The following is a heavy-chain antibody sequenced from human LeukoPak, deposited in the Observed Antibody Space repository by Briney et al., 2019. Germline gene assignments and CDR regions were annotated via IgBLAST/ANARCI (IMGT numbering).Heavy chain of an antibody. V-gene: IGHV4-34*01. CDR1: GGSFSGYY. CDR3: ARGLNYYGSGTAGYY. CDR2: INHSGST. D-gene: IGHD3-10*01. Sequence: PSETQSLTCAVYGGSFSGYYWSWIRQPPGKGLEWIGEINHSGSTNYNPSLKSRVTISVDTSKNQFSLKLSSVTAADTAVYYCARGLNYYGSGTAGYYWGQGTLVTVSS. J-gene: IGHJ4*02.